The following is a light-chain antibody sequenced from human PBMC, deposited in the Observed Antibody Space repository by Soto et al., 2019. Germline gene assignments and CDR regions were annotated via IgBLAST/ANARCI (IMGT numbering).Light chain of an antibody. V-gene: IGKV3-20*01. J-gene: IGKJ1*01. CDR1: QSVSSSY. CDR3: QQYGSSSWT. Sequence: EFVLTQSPGTLSLSPRERATLSCRASQSVSSSYLAWYQQKPGQPPRLVMYATSSRATGIPARFSGSGSGIDLTLTISRLEPEDFAVYYCQQYGSSSWTFGQGTKVDIK. CDR2: ATS.